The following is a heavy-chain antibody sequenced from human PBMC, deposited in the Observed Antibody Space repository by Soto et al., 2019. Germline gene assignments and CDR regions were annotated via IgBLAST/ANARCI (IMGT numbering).Heavy chain of an antibody. V-gene: IGHV3-23*01. CDR2: ISGSGGST. CDR1: GFTFSSYA. CDR3: AKSATPLLPSAAGPNWFDP. Sequence: GGSLRLSCAASGFTFSSYAMSWVRQAPGKGLEWVSAISGSGGSTYYADSVKGRFTISRDNSKNTLYLQMNSLRAEDTAVYYCAKSATPLLPSAAGPNWFDPWGQGTLVTVSS. D-gene: IGHD6-13*01. J-gene: IGHJ5*02.